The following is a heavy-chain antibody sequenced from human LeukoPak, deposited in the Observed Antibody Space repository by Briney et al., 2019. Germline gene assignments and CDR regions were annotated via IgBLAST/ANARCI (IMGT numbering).Heavy chain of an antibody. D-gene: IGHD6-13*01. V-gene: IGHV3-23*01. Sequence: GGSLRLSFPASGFTFSSYGMNWVRQPPGKGLEGVSAISGDGGSTYYADSVKGRFTISRDNSKNTLYLQMNSLRAEDTAVYYCAKWHGSAAGNDYWGQGTLVTVSS. CDR1: GFTFSSYG. CDR3: AKWHGSAAGNDY. J-gene: IGHJ4*02. CDR2: ISGDGGST.